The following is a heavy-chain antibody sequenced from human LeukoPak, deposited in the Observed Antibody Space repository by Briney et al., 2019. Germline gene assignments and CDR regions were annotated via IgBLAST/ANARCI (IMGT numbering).Heavy chain of an antibody. CDR3: ARVVHGYYHY. Sequence: GGSLRLSCAASGFTFSSYAMSWVRQAPGKGLEWVSVIYSGGSTYYADSVKGRFTISRHNSKNTLYLQMNSLRAEDTAVYYCARVVHGYYHYWGQGTLVTVSS. J-gene: IGHJ4*02. CDR1: GFTFSSYA. D-gene: IGHD2-8*01. CDR2: IYSGGST. V-gene: IGHV3-53*04.